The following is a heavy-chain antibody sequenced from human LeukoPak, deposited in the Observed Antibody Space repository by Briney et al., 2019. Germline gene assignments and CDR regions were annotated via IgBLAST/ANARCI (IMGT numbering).Heavy chain of an antibody. CDR2: ISYDGSNK. CDR1: GFTFSIYE. J-gene: IGHJ4*02. Sequence: GGSLRLSCAASGFTFSIYEMNWVRQAPGKGLEWVSLISYDGSNKYYANSVKGRFTISRDNSKNTLYLQLNSLRAEDTAVFYCAKALDSGGNFYFDYWGQGTLVTVSS. D-gene: IGHD4-23*01. V-gene: IGHV3-30*18. CDR3: AKALDSGGNFYFDY.